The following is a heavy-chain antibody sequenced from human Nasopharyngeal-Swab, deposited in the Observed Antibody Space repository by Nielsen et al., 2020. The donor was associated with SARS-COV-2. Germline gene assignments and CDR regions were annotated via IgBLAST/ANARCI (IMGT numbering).Heavy chain of an antibody. J-gene: IGHJ4*02. CDR3: ARMDHIVVVPAAPGGADY. V-gene: IGHV3-21*01. D-gene: IGHD2-2*01. CDR2: ISSSSSYI. Sequence: WIRQPPGKGLEWVSSISSSSSYIYYADSVKGRFTISRDNARNSLYLQMNSLRAEDTAVYYCARMDHIVVVPAAPGGADYWGQGTLVTVSS.